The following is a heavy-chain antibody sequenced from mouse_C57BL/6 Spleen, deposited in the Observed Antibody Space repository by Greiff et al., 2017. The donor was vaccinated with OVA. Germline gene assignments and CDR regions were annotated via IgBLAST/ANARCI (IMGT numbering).Heavy chain of an antibody. Sequence: VQLQQSGAELVKPGASVKISCKASGYAFSSYWMNWVKQRPGKGLEWIGQIYPGDGDTNYNGKFKGKATLTADKSSSTAYMQLSSLTSEDSAVYFCARADDWSLFDYWGQGTTLTVSS. J-gene: IGHJ2*01. CDR2: IYPGDGDT. D-gene: IGHD2-4*01. V-gene: IGHV1-80*01. CDR3: ARADDWSLFDY. CDR1: GYAFSSYW.